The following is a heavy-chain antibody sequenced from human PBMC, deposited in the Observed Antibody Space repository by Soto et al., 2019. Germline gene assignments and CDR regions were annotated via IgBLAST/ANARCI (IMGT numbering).Heavy chain of an antibody. Sequence: GGSLRLSCAASAFTFISYWMSWVRQAPGKGLEWVANIKQDGSEKYYVDSVKGRFTISRDNAKNSLYLQMNSLRAEDTAVYYCARDLFEAARRGEYAFDIWGQGTMVTVSS. V-gene: IGHV3-7*03. J-gene: IGHJ3*02. CDR2: IKQDGSEK. CDR1: AFTFISYW. CDR3: ARDLFEAARRGEYAFDI. D-gene: IGHD3-16*01.